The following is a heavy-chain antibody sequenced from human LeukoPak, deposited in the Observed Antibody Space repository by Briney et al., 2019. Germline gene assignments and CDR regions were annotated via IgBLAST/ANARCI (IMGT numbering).Heavy chain of an antibody. D-gene: IGHD2-2*02. CDR3: ARAPIVVVPAAIWGRDYYYMDV. V-gene: IGHV1-18*01. J-gene: IGHJ6*03. CDR2: ISAYNGNT. CDR1: GYTFTSYG. Sequence: ASVKVSCKASGYTFTSYGISWVRQAPGQGLEWMGWISAYNGNTNYAQKLQGRVTMTTDTSTSTTYMELSSLRSEDTAVYYCARAPIVVVPAAIWGRDYYYMDVWGKGTTVTVSS.